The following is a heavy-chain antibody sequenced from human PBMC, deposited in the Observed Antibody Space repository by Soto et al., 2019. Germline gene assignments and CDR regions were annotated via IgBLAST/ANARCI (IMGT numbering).Heavy chain of an antibody. Sequence: ASVKVSCKTSGYGFTNSGITWVRQAPGKGLEWMGWISPYNGNTNYAEKIQGRGTMTTDTSTRTAYMELSSLTSDDTAVYYCATAQAQFVHDYYHYHGINASDQGTRV. V-gene: IGHV1-18*01. CDR1: GYGFTNSG. CDR3: ATAQAQFVHDYYHYHGINA. J-gene: IGHJ6*02. CDR2: ISPYNGNT. D-gene: IGHD1-1*01.